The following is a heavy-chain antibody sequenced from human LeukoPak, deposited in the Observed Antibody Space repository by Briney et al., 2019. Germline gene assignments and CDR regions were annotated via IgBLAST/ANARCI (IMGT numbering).Heavy chain of an antibody. D-gene: IGHD6-13*01. J-gene: IGHJ6*02. Sequence: GASVKVSCKASGYTFTSYGISWVRQAPGQGLEWMGWISAYNGNTNYAQKLQGRVTMTTDTSTSTAYRELRSLRSDDTAVYYCARDREQQLVLRVPYYSYYGMDVWGQGTTVTVSS. CDR1: GYTFTSYG. CDR3: ARDREQQLVLRVPYYSYYGMDV. CDR2: ISAYNGNT. V-gene: IGHV1-18*01.